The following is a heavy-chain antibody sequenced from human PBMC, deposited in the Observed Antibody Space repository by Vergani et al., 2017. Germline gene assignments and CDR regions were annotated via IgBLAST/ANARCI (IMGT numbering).Heavy chain of an antibody. CDR1: GFTVSSNY. CDR3: ARVAYSSSWYDGXFDY. D-gene: IGHD6-13*01. J-gene: IGHJ4*02. Sequence: EVQLVESGGGLVQPGGSLRLSCAASGFTVSSNYMSWVRQAPGKGLEWVSVIYSGGSTYYADSVKGRFTISRHNSKNTLYLQMNSLRAEDTAVYYCARVAYSSSWYDGXFDYWGQGTLVTVSS. CDR2: IYSGGST. V-gene: IGHV3-53*04.